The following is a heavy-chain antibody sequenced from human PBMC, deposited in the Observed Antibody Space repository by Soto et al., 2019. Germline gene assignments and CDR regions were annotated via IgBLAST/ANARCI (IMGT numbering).Heavy chain of an antibody. CDR1: GASVAGGSYY. V-gene: IGHV4-30-4*01. J-gene: IGHJ5*02. CDR3: ARDTYSGYDFGL. D-gene: IGHD5-12*01. CDR2: IPSRGRP. Sequence: SETLSLTCSVSGASVAGGSYYWSWVRQPPGKGLEWIGYIPSRGRPFYNPSLTSRGTISADTSKNQLSLQLTSVAAADTAVYYCARDTYSGYDFGLWGQGTLVTVSS.